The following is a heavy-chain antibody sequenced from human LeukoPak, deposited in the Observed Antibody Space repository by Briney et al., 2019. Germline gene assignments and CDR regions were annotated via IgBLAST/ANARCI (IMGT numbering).Heavy chain of an antibody. V-gene: IGHV3-23*01. CDR2: ISGSGGST. J-gene: IGHJ3*02. CDR1: GFTFSHYG. CDR3: ARERGDYVGDAFDI. D-gene: IGHD4-17*01. Sequence: QPGGSLRLSCAASGFTFSHYGMTWVRQAPGKGLEWVSAISGSGGSTYYAGSVKGRFTISRDNSKNTLYLQMDSLRAEDTAVYYCARERGDYVGDAFDIWGQGTMVTVSS.